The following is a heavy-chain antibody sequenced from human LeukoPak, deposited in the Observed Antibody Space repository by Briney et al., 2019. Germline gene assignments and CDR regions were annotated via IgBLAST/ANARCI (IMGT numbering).Heavy chain of an antibody. J-gene: IGHJ4*02. V-gene: IGHV1-69*06. CDR2: IIPIFGTA. Sequence: GASVKVSCKASGGTFSSYAISWVRQAPGQGLEWMGGIIPIFGTANYAQKFQGRVTITADKSTSTAYMELSSLRAEDTAVYYCATDLRYYYGSGIGGYFDYWGQGTLVTVSS. CDR1: GGTFSSYA. D-gene: IGHD3-10*01. CDR3: ATDLRYYYGSGIGGYFDY.